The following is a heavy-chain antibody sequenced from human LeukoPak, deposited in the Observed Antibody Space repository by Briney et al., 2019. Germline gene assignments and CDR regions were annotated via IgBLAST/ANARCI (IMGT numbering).Heavy chain of an antibody. CDR1: GGSFSGYY. CDR3: ARGGGASPSDY. CDR2: INHSGST. J-gene: IGHJ4*02. V-gene: IGHV4-34*01. D-gene: IGHD2-2*01. Sequence: PSETLSLTCAVYGGSFSGYYWSWIRQPPGKGLEWIGEINHSGSTNYNPSLKSRVTISVDTSKNQFSLKLSSVTAADTAVYYCARGGGASPSDYWGQGILVTVSS.